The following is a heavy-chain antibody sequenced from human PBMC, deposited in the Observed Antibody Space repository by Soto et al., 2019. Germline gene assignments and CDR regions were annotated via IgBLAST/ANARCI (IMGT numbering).Heavy chain of an antibody. J-gene: IGHJ4*02. D-gene: IGHD4-17*01. Sequence: SVKVSCKASGGTFSSYAISWVRQAPGQGLEWMGGIIPIFGTANYAQKFQGRVTITADKSTSTAYMELSSPRSEDTAVYYCAKAGHGDYRDFDHWGQGTLVTVSS. CDR1: GGTFSSYA. CDR3: AKAGHGDYRDFDH. CDR2: IIPIFGTA. V-gene: IGHV1-69*06.